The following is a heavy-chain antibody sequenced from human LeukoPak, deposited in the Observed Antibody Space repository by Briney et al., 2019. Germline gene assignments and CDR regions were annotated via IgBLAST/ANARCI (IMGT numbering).Heavy chain of an antibody. V-gene: IGHV3-74*01. CDR3: ARVSITMVRGVLDY. J-gene: IGHJ4*02. CDR2: INSDGSST. CDR1: GFTFSSYW. Sequence: GGSLRLSCAASGFTFSSYWMHWVRHAPGKGLVWVSRINSDGSSTSYADSVKGRFTISRDNAKNTLYLQMNSLRAEDTAVYYCARVSITMVRGVLDYWGQGTLVTVSS. D-gene: IGHD3-10*01.